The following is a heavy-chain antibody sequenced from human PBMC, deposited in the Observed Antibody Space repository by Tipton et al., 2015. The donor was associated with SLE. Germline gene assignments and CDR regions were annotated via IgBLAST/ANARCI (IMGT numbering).Heavy chain of an antibody. CDR2: INHSGDT. J-gene: IGHJ3*02. D-gene: IGHD7-27*01. CDR1: GGSFSGYY. Sequence: LRLSCAVYGGSFSGYYWTWIRQPPGKGLEWIGEINHSGDTNYNPSLKSRVTISVDTSKNHFSLELGSVTAADTAVYYCARGLTAETGGDAFDIWGQGTMVAGSS. CDR3: ARGLTAETGGDAFDI. V-gene: IGHV4-34*01.